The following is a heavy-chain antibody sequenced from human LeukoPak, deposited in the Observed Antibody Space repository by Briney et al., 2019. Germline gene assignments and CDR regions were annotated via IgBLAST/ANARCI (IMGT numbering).Heavy chain of an antibody. CDR1: GGSISSYY. CDR2: IYYSGST. CDR3: AGAGIGYSYG. Sequence: SETLSLTCTVSGGSISSYYWSWIRQPPGKGLEWIGYIYYSGSTNYNPSLKSRVTISIDTSKNQFSLNLSSVTAADTAVYYCAGAGIGYSYGWAKETLFTASS. D-gene: IGHD5-18*01. V-gene: IGHV4-59*01. J-gene: IGHJ4*02.